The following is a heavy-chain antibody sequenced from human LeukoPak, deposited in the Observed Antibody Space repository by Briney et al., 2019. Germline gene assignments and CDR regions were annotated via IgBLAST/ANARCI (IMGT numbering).Heavy chain of an antibody. CDR3: ARLGAAPGPPHYFYYGMDV. CDR1: GGSISSRSYY. CDR2: TYYTGST. V-gene: IGHV4-39*01. J-gene: IGHJ6*02. Sequence: PSETLSLTCSVSGGSISSRSYYWGWVRQPPGKGLEWIGSTYYTGSTYYNPSLRSRVSISGDTSKNQVSLKVNSVTAADTAVYYCARLGAAPGPPHYFYYGMDVWAQGTTVTVS. D-gene: IGHD6-13*01.